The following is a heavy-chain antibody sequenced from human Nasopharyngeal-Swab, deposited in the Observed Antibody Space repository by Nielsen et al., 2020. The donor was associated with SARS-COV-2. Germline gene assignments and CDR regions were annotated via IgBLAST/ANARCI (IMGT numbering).Heavy chain of an antibody. CDR2: IYPDDSNI. D-gene: IGHD3-16*01. J-gene: IGHJ3*02. V-gene: IGHV5-51*01. Sequence: VRQMPGKGLECMAIIYPDDSNIRYRPSFQGQVTISADKSMSTAYLQWSSLKASDTAIYYCARGGGGTAFDIWGQGTMVTVSS. CDR3: ARGGGGTAFDI.